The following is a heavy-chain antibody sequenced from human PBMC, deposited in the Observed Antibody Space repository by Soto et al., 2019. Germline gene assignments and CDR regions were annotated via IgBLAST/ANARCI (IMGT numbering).Heavy chain of an antibody. CDR2: MSHSGGT. V-gene: IGHV4-34*01. CDR1: GGSVSSGSYY. D-gene: IGHD1-1*01. Sequence: QVQLQQWGAGLLKPSETLSLTCAVYGGSVSSGSYYWSWIRQPPGKGLEWIGEMSHSGGTHFNPSLNSRVTISVDTSKNHFSLKMSSVTAADTSLYYCARVERGTATTVVDAFDICGPGTMVTVSS. J-gene: IGHJ3*02. CDR3: ARVERGTATTVVDAFDI.